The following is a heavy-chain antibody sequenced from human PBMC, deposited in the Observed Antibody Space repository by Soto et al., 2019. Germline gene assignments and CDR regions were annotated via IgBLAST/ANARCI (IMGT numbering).Heavy chain of an antibody. CDR3: ARDGDSGPPGYYYYYYGMDV. J-gene: IGHJ6*02. CDR2: ISSSSSCI. Sequence: EVQLGESGGGLVKPGGALRLSCASSGFTFSSDSMNCFRQAPGKGLEWVSSISSSSSCIYYADAGKGRFTISRDDAKNSLYLQMNSLRAEATAVYDCARDGDSGPPGYYYYYYGMDVWGQGTTVTVSS. CDR1: GFTFSSDS. D-gene: IGHD5-12*01. V-gene: IGHV3-21*01.